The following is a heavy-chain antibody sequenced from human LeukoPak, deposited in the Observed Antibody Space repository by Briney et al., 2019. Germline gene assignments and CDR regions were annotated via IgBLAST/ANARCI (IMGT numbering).Heavy chain of an antibody. CDR2: IYYSGST. V-gene: IGHV4-39*01. Sequence: SETLSLTCAVSGGSISSSSYHCLWIRQPPGKGLEWIGSIYYSGSTYYNPSLKSRVTISVDTSKNQFSLKLSSVTAADTAVYYCARTRIWSQGSIQYWRRGTLVTVSS. CDR3: ARTRIWSQGSIQY. J-gene: IGHJ4*02. D-gene: IGHD2-15*01. CDR1: GGSISSSSYH.